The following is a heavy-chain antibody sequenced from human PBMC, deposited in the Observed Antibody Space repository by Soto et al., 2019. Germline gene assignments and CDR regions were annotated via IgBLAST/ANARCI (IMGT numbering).Heavy chain of an antibody. D-gene: IGHD2-2*01. CDR3: ARGSDCSSTSCYAYYYYYMDV. CDR2: INPNSGGT. V-gene: IGHV1-2*04. Sequence: ASVKVSCKASGYTFTGYYMHWGRQAPGQGLEWMGWINPNSGGTNYAQKFQGWVTMTRDTSISTAYMELSRLRSDDTAVYYCARGSDCSSTSCYAYYYYYMDVWGKGTTVTVSS. J-gene: IGHJ6*03. CDR1: GYTFTGYY.